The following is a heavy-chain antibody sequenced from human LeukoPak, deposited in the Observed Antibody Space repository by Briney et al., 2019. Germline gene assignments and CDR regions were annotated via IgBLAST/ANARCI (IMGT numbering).Heavy chain of an antibody. J-gene: IGHJ4*02. D-gene: IGHD3-10*01. V-gene: IGHV3-64*02. CDR1: GFTFSTCA. CDR3: ARSLYYSGSGSFLDY. Sequence: GGSLRLSCAASGFTFSTCAIHWVRQAPGKGLEYVSTISSNGDSTYYADSVKGRFTISRDNSKNTLFLQMGSLRAEDMAVYYCARSLYYSGSGSFLDYWGQGALVTVSS. CDR2: ISSNGDST.